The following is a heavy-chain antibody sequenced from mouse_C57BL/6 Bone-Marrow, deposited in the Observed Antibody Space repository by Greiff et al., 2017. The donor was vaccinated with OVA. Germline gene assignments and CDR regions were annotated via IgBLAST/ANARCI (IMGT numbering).Heavy chain of an antibody. CDR1: GYSITSGYY. D-gene: IGHD2-4*01. Sequence: DVQLQESGPGLVKPSQSLSLTCSVTGYSITSGYYWNWIRQFPGNKLEWMGYISYDGSNNYNPSLKNRISITRDTSKNQFFLKLNSVTTEDTATYYCARGDYGHFDYWGQGTTLTVSS. J-gene: IGHJ2*01. CDR3: ARGDYGHFDY. CDR2: ISYDGSN. V-gene: IGHV3-6*01.